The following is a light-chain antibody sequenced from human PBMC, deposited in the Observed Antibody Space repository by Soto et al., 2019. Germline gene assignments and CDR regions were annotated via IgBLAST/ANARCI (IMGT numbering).Light chain of an antibody. J-gene: IGLJ1*01. Sequence: QSALTQPASVSGSPGQSITISCTGTSSDVGGYNYVSWYQQHPGKAPRLLIYDVNNRPSGVSDRFSGSKSGNTASLTISGLQAEDEAYYYCTSYTISNAFPLHVFGLVTEVTVL. CDR1: SSDVGGYNY. CDR2: DVN. V-gene: IGLV2-14*03. CDR3: TSYTISNAFPLHV.